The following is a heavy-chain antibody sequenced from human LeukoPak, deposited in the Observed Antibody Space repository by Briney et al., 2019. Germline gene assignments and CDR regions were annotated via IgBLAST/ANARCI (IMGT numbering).Heavy chain of an antibody. CDR2: IYTSGST. Sequence: QTSETLSLTCTVSGGSISSGSYYWSWIRQPAGKGLEWIGRIYTSGSTNYNPSLKSRVTISVDTSKNQFSLKLSSVTAADTAVYYCAKHYMGSYYNRGLDYWGQGTLVTVSS. D-gene: IGHD3-10*01. CDR1: GGSISSGSYY. V-gene: IGHV4-61*02. CDR3: AKHYMGSYYNRGLDY. J-gene: IGHJ4*02.